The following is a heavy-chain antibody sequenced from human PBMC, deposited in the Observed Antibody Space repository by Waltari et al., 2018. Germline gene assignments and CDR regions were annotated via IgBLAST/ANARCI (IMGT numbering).Heavy chain of an antibody. D-gene: IGHD2-15*01. J-gene: IGHJ5*02. Sequence: QVQLVQSGAEVKKPGASVKVSCKASGYTFTGYYLPWVRQAPGQGLEWMGRINPNSGGTNYAQKFQGRVTMTRDTSISTAYMELSRLRSDDTAVYYCARAMVAARNWFDPWGQGTLVTVSS. CDR3: ARAMVAARNWFDP. CDR1: GYTFTGYY. CDR2: INPNSGGT. V-gene: IGHV1-2*06.